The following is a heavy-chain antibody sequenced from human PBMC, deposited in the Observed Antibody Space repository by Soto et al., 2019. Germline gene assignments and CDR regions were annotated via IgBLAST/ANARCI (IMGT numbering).Heavy chain of an antibody. CDR1: GFTFSSYW. CDR2: IKEDGSEK. J-gene: IGHJ4*02. D-gene: IGHD3-10*01. Sequence: EVQVVESGGGLVQPGGSLRLSCAASGFTFSSYWMSWVRQAPGKGLEWVANIKEDGSEKNYVDSVKVQFTIARNNAKNSLYLQMSMLKAEDTAVYYCARERDYYGSGDYWGQGTLGSVSS. CDR3: ARERDYYGSGDY. V-gene: IGHV3-7*01.